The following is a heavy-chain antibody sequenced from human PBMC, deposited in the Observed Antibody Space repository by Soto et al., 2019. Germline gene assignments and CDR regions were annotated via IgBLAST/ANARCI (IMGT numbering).Heavy chain of an antibody. CDR1: GGSISIYY. CDR3: ARRRSYGYWYYFDY. D-gene: IGHD5-18*01. Sequence: SETLSLTCTVSGGSISIYYWSWIRQPPGKGLEWIGYIYYSGSTNYNPSLKSRVTISVDTSKNQFSLKLSSVTAADTAVYYCARRRSYGYWYYFDYWGQGTLVTVSS. V-gene: IGHV4-59*08. CDR2: IYYSGST. J-gene: IGHJ4*02.